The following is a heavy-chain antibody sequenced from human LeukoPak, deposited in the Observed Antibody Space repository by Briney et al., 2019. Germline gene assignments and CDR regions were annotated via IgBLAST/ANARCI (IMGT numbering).Heavy chain of an antibody. Sequence: SETLSLTCTVPGGSISSYYWSWIRQPPGKGLEWIGYIYYSGSTNYNPSLKSRVTISVDTSKNQFSLKLSSVTAADTAVYYCARGAIFGVVKGNAVRVSNWFDPWGQGTLVTVSS. J-gene: IGHJ5*02. V-gene: IGHV4-59*01. CDR1: GGSISSYY. D-gene: IGHD3-3*01. CDR3: ARGAIFGVVKGNAVRVSNWFDP. CDR2: IYYSGST.